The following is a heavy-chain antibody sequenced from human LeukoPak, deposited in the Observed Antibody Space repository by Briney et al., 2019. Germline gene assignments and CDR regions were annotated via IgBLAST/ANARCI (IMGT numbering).Heavy chain of an antibody. D-gene: IGHD3-10*01. CDR1: GYRFNRYW. J-gene: IGHJ3*02. CDR2: IYPGDSYT. CDR3: ARRSGSDALDI. Sequence: EYLKISCKGSGYRFNRYWIAWVRQMPGKGLEWMGIIYPGDSYTTYSPSFQGQVTISADKSISTACLQWRSLKASDTAMYYCARRSGSDALDIWGQGTMATVSS. V-gene: IGHV5-51*01.